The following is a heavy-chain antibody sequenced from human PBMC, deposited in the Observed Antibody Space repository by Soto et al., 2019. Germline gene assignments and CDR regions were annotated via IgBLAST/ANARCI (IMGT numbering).Heavy chain of an antibody. V-gene: IGHV3-23*01. D-gene: IGHD5-18*01. CDR1: GFSFSSYA. J-gene: IGHJ6*02. CDR2: SSGSGGST. Sequence: GTLRLSCAAPGFSFSSYAMSWVRQAPGKGLECVSASSGSGGSTYYADSVKGRFTISRDNSKNTLYLQMNSLRAEDTAVYYCAKVSLGYSAMDVSGPAGTVTVSS. CDR3: AKVSLGYSAMDV.